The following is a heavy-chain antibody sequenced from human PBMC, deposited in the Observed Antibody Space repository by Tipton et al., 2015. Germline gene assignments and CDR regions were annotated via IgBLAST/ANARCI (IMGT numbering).Heavy chain of an antibody. CDR3: ARGHSAGSYYSCWFDP. CDR2: IFHRGDT. Sequence: TLSLTCDVSGYSISSGYYWGWIRQPPGKGLEWIGSIFHRGDTNYNPSLKSRVTISLDTSKNQFSLKLTSVTAADTAVYYCARGHSAGSYYSCWFDPWGQGTLVTVSS. V-gene: IGHV4-38-2*01. D-gene: IGHD2-15*01. J-gene: IGHJ5*02. CDR1: GYSISSGYY.